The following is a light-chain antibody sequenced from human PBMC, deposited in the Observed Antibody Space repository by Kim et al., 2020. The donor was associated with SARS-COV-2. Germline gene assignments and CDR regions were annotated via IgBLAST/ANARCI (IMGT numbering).Light chain of an antibody. Sequence: SAYVGDRVTITCRASKSISSYSNWYQQTPGNAPALLIADASTLKSGVPSRFSGSGGGTDFPLTISGLPPEDSATYYCQQSYTPLYSFGQGTKLEI. J-gene: IGKJ2*03. CDR2: DAS. CDR1: KSISSY. V-gene: IGKV1-39*01. CDR3: QQSYTPLYS.